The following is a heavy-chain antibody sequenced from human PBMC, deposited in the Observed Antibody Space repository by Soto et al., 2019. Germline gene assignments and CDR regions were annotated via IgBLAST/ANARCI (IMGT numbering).Heavy chain of an antibody. CDR3: ARFYGSGGSCSAFDY. D-gene: IGHD2-15*01. CDR1: GYTFTSYG. CDR2: ISAYNGNT. V-gene: IGHV1-18*01. Sequence: GASVKVSCKASGYTFTSYGIRWVRQAPGQGIEWMGWISAYNGNTNYAQKLQGRVTMTTDTSTSTAYMELRSLRSDDTAVHYCARFYGSGGSCSAFDYWGQGALPTVSS. J-gene: IGHJ4*02.